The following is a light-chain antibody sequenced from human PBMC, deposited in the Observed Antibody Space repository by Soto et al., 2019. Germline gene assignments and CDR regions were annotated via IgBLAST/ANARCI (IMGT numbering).Light chain of an antibody. CDR3: TVCDGRLRGRL. V-gene: IGLV1-47*01. Sequence: QSVLTQPPSASGTPGQRVTISCSGSSSNIGSNFVYWYQQFPGTAPRLLIYRNNQRPSGVPDRFSGSKSGTSASLAISALRAEDEADYYCTVCDGRLRGRLFGGGTKVTVL. J-gene: IGLJ2*01. CDR2: RNN. CDR1: SSNIGSNF.